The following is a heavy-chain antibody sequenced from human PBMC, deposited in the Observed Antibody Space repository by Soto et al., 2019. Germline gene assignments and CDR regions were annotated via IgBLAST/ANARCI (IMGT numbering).Heavy chain of an antibody. D-gene: IGHD4-17*01. CDR2: ISYDGNNK. CDR3: AKDLLLTTITTVGD. J-gene: IGHJ4*02. CDR1: GLILSTYG. V-gene: IGHV3-30*18. Sequence: QVQLVESGGGVVQPGRSLRLSCAASGLILSTYGIHWVRKAQGKGREWLSVISYDGNNKYYADSVKGRFTISRDNSKNTLWLQMDSLRTEDTAVYYCAKDLLLTTITTVGDWGQGTLVTVSS.